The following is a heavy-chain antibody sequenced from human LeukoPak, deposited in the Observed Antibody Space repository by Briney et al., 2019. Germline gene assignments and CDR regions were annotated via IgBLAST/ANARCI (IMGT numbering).Heavy chain of an antibody. CDR2: IYHGGST. D-gene: IGHD3-16*01. CDR3: ARGGESGTYH. Sequence: SETLSLTCTVSGGSISSSNYYWGWIRQPPGKGLEWIGEIYHGGSTNYNPSLKSRVTISVDKSKNQFSLKLSSVTAADTAVYYCARGGESGTYHWGQGTLVTVSS. V-gene: IGHV4-39*07. J-gene: IGHJ5*02. CDR1: GGSISSSNYY.